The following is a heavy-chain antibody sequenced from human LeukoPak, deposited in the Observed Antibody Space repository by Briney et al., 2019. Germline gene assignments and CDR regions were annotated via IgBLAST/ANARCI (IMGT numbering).Heavy chain of an antibody. CDR1: GGSISSGSYY. J-gene: IGHJ3*02. Sequence: PSQTLSLTCTVSGGSISSGSYYWSWIRQPPGKGLEWIGSIYYSGNTYYNPSLKSRVTISVDTSKNQFSLKLSSVTAADTAVYYCARRATGPGNYGGNSSAFDIWGQGTMVTVSS. V-gene: IGHV4-39*07. CDR3: ARRATGPGNYGGNSSAFDI. CDR2: IYYSGNT. D-gene: IGHD4-23*01.